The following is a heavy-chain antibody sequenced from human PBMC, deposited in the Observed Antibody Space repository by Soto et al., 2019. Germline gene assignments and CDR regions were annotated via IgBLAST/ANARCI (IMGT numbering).Heavy chain of an antibody. D-gene: IGHD6-19*01. CDR3: ARDRSGSGWFNAFDI. V-gene: IGHV6-1*01. CDR1: GDSVFSITSA. J-gene: IGHJ3*02. Sequence: PSQTLSLACAISGDSVFSITSACNFIRQSPSRGLEWLGRTYYRSKWYNDYAVSVESRITINPDTSKHQFSLQLNSVTPEDTAVYYCARDRSGSGWFNAFDIWGHGTMVTVSS. CDR2: TYYRSKWYN.